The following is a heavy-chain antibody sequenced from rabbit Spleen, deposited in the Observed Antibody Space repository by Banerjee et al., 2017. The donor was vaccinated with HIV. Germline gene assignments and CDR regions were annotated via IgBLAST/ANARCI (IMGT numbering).Heavy chain of an antibody. V-gene: IGHV1S45*01. J-gene: IGHJ4*01. D-gene: IGHD2-1*01. Sequence: QEQLVESGGGLVQPGGSLKLSCKASGFDFSVYGLSWVRQAPGKGLEWIACINASTGKPVYATWASGRFTISRTSSTTVTLRMTSLTAADRATYFCARDLVGVIGWNFYLWGPGTLVTVS. CDR3: ARDLVGVIGWNFYL. CDR1: GFDFSVYG. CDR2: INASTGKP.